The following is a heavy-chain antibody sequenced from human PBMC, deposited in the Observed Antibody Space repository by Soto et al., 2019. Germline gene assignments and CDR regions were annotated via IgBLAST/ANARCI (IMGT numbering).Heavy chain of an antibody. CDR3: ARSGYSLAWGY. V-gene: IGHV3-53*01. D-gene: IGHD5-18*01. CDR2: INSDGST. Sequence: EVQLVESGGGLIPPGGSLRLSCAASGFLVNSAYMTWVRQAPGKGLEWLSMINSDGSTLYAESVKGRFTISKDNSKNRRDLPMNSLRAEDTAMYHCARSGYSLAWGYWGQATLVTVTS. J-gene: IGHJ4*02. CDR1: GFLVNSAY.